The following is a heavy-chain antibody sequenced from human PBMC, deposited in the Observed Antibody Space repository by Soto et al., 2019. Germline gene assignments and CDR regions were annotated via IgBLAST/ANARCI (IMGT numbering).Heavy chain of an antibody. J-gene: IGHJ6*02. Sequence: SETLSLTCAFSGCSISSSNWWSWVRQPPGKGLEWIGEIYHSGSTNYNPSLKSRVTISVDKSKNQFSLKLSSVTAADTAVYYCARTSFITGTTSYYYYGMDVWGQGTTVTVSS. V-gene: IGHV4-4*02. CDR2: IYHSGST. D-gene: IGHD1-20*01. CDR1: GCSISSSNW. CDR3: ARTSFITGTTSYYYYGMDV.